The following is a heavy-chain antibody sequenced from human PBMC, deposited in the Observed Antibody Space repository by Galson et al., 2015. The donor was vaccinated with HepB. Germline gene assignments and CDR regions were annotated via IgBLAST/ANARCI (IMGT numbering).Heavy chain of an antibody. CDR2: INSDGSST. J-gene: IGHJ4*02. CDR1: GFTFSSYW. V-gene: IGHV3-74*01. Sequence: SLRLSCAASGFTFSSYWMHWVRQVPGKGLVWVSRINSDGSSTTCADSVKGRFTISRDNAKNTLYLQMNSLRAEDTAVYYCARGYSSDWSVSIGYWGQGPLVTVSS. CDR3: ARGYSSDWSVSIGY. D-gene: IGHD6-19*01.